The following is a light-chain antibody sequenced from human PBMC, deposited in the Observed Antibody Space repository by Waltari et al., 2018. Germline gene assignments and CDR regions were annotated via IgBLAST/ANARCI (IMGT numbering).Light chain of an antibody. CDR1: RSDIGLYNY. CDR2: DVN. V-gene: IGLV2-14*03. CDR3: SSYTTTSTLLVV. Sequence: QSALTQPAPVSGSPGPSINISCTGTRSDIGLYNYVSWYQHHPDKAPKLMIFDVNNRPSGVSDRFSGSKSGNTASLTISGLQAEDEADYYCSSYTTTSTLLVVFGGGTKLTVL. J-gene: IGLJ2*01.